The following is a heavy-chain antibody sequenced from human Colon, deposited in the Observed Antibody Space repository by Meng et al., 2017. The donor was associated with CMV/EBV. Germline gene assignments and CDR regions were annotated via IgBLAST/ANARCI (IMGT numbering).Heavy chain of an antibody. CDR3: AREMGHKKRIFDY. V-gene: IGHV3-30*03. J-gene: IGHJ4*02. Sequence: GESLKISCAASGFTFSTYDMHWVRQAPGKGLEWVALISYDGTDKYYADSVKGQFTISRDNSKNTLYLQMNSLRTEDTAVYYCAREMGHKKRIFDYWGQGTLVTVSS. CDR1: GFTFSTYD. CDR2: ISYDGTDK. D-gene: IGHD2-15*01.